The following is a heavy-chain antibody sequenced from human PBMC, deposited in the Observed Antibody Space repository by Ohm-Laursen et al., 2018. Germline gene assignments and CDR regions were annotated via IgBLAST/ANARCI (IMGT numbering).Heavy chain of an antibody. CDR2: IKQDGSEK. Sequence: SLRLSCTASGFTFSSYWMSWVRQAPGKGLEWVANIKQDGSEKYYVDSVKGRFTISRDNAKNSLYLQMNSLRAENTAVYYCARDPVRGLTDYWGQGTLVTVSS. CDR3: ARDPVRGLTDY. CDR1: GFTFSSYW. V-gene: IGHV3-7*01. J-gene: IGHJ4*02. D-gene: IGHD3-16*01.